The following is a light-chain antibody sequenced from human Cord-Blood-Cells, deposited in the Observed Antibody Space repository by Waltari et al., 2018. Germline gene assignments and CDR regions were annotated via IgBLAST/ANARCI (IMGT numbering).Light chain of an antibody. CDR3: AAWDDSLNGWV. CDR2: RNN. J-gene: IGLJ3*02. V-gene: IGLV1-44*01. CDR1: SSNIGSNT. Sequence: QSVLTQPPSASGTPGQRVTISCSGSSSNIGSNTVNWYQQLPGTAPKLLNYRNNQRHSGVPDRFSGSKSGTSASLAISGLQAEDEADYYCAAWDDSLNGWVFGGGTKLTVL.